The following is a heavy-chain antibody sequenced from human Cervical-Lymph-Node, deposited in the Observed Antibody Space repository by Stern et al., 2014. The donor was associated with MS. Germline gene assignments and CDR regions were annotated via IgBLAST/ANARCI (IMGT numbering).Heavy chain of an antibody. CDR2: ISSSSRYI. Sequence: EVQLVESGGGLVQPGGSLRLSCAASGFTFSSYSMNWVRQAPGKGLEWVSSISSSSRYIDYADSVKGRFTSSRDNAKNSLYLQMNSLRAEDTAVYYCARDRSGYYYDSSGYNNPPFDYWGQGTLVTVSS. J-gene: IGHJ4*02. CDR3: ARDRSGYYYDSSGYNNPPFDY. CDR1: GFTFSSYS. D-gene: IGHD3-22*01. V-gene: IGHV3-21*01.